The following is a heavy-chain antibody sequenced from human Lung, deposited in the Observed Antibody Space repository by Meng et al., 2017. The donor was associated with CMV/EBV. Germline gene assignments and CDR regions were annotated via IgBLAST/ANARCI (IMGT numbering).Heavy chain of an antibody. CDR3: TRGRGSTHKGNWFDP. J-gene: IGHJ5*02. CDR2: MNPNSGNT. CDR1: GYTFHSYD. D-gene: IGHD3-10*01. Sequence: SGYTFHSYDINWVRQATGQGLEWMGWMNPNSGNTAYAPKFQGRLTMTRNTSINTAYMDLSSLRSEDTAIYYCTRGRGSTHKGNWFDPWGQGTLVTVSS. V-gene: IGHV1-8*01.